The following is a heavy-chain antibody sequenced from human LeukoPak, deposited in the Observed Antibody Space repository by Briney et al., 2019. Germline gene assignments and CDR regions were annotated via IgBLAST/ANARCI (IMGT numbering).Heavy chain of an antibody. CDR1: GGSISSYY. Sequence: SQTLSLTCTVSGGSISSYYWSWIRQPPGKGLEWIGYIYYSGSTNYNPFLKSRVTISVDTSKNQFSLKLSSVTAADTAVYYCARDYGPRGGPPYWGQGTLVTVSS. V-gene: IGHV4-59*12. CDR3: ARDYGPRGGPPY. CDR2: IYYSGST. J-gene: IGHJ4*02. D-gene: IGHD4-17*01.